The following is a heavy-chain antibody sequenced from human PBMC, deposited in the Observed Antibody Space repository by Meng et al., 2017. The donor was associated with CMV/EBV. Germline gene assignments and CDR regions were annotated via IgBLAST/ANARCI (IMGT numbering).Heavy chain of an antibody. CDR1: GYTFTDHY. V-gene: IGHV1-2*02. Sequence: ASVKVSCKASGYTFTDHYFHWVRQAPGHGLEWMGWIHPQSGVTNYAQKFQARVTLTRDTSINTGYMELSRLTSDDTAVYYCARDKNWGPDYWGQGTLVTVSS. J-gene: IGHJ4*02. CDR2: IHPQSGVT. CDR3: ARDKNWGPDY. D-gene: IGHD7-27*01.